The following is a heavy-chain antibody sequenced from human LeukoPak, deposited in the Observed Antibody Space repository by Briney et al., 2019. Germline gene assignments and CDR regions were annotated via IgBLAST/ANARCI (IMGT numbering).Heavy chain of an antibody. J-gene: IGHJ4*02. CDR3: AKDPTIAVAGKESYYFDY. Sequence: GGSLRLSCAATGFTFSTYAMVWARQAPGKGLEWVAVISNDGSNKYYADSVKGRFTISRDNSKNTLYLQMNSLRAEDTAVYYCAKDPTIAVAGKESYYFDYWGQGTLVTVSS. D-gene: IGHD6-19*01. CDR1: GFTFSTYA. CDR2: ISNDGSNK. V-gene: IGHV3-30*04.